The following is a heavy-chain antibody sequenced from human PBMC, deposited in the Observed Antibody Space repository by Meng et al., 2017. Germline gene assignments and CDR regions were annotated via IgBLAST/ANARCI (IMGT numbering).Heavy chain of an antibody. J-gene: IGHJ4*02. CDR3: VRDEDISAAGKLFGDY. V-gene: IGHV1-2*06. CDR2: IDPNSGVT. CDR1: GYTFTAYY. Sequence: QVQMGQFGAEVKKPGASVKVSCTPSGYTFTAYYIHWVRQAPGQGLDWMGRIDPNSGVTEYAQKFQGRVTVTGDTSISTAYMELSRLRSDDTAIYYCVRDEDISAAGKLFGDYWGQGTLVTVSS. D-gene: IGHD6-13*01.